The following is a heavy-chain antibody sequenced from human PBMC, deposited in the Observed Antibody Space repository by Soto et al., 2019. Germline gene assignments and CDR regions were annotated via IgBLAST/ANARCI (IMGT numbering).Heavy chain of an antibody. D-gene: IGHD3-3*01. CDR2: ISGSGGST. CDR1: GFTFSSYA. CDR3: AKDHDFWSGYYYY. V-gene: IGHV3-23*01. J-gene: IGHJ4*02. Sequence: EVQLLESGGGLVQPGGSLRLSCAASGFTFSSYAMSWVRQAPGKGLEWVSAISGSGGSTYYADSVKGRLTISRDNSKNTLYLQMNSLRAEDTAVYYCAKDHDFWSGYYYYWGQGTLVTVSS.